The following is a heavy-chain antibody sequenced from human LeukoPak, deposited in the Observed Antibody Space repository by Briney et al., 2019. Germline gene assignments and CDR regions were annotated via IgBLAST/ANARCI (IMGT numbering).Heavy chain of an antibody. CDR2: IYTSGST. CDR3: AGGSLLLWFGRGPGGAFDI. D-gene: IGHD3-10*01. J-gene: IGHJ3*02. Sequence: SETLSLTCTVSGGSISSGSYYWRWIRQPAGKGLEWIGRIYTSGSTNYNPSLKSRVTISVDTSKNQFSLKLSSVTAADTAVYYCAGGSLLLWFGRGPGGAFDIWGQGTMVTVSS. V-gene: IGHV4-61*02. CDR1: GGSISSGSYY.